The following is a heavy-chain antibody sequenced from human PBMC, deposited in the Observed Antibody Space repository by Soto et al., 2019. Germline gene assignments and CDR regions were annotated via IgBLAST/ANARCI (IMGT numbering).Heavy chain of an antibody. CDR3: TSLYYGH. D-gene: IGHD4-17*01. CDR2: IKSKADGGTT. Sequence: GGSLRLSCAASEFTFANAWISWVRQAPGKGLEWVGRIKSKADGGTTDYAAPVKGRFTISRDESQITLYLQMISLKTADTSVYYCTSLYYGHWGQGTLVTVSS. CDR1: EFTFANAW. V-gene: IGHV3-15*01. J-gene: IGHJ4*02.